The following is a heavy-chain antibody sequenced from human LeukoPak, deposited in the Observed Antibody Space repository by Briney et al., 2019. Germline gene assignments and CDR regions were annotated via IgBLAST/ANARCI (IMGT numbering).Heavy chain of an antibody. J-gene: IGHJ4*02. CDR1: GFTFSSYW. CDR2: ISGSGGST. Sequence: PGGSLRLSCAASGFTFSSYWMSWVRQAPGKGLEWVSAISGSGGSTYYADSVKGRFTISRDNSKNTLYLQMNSLRAEDTAVYYCAKDNYYYDSSGYYLDYWGQGTLVTVSS. V-gene: IGHV3-23*01. CDR3: AKDNYYYDSSGYYLDY. D-gene: IGHD3-22*01.